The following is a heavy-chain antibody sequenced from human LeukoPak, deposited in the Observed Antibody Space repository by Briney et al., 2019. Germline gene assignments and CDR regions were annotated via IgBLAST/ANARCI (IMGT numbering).Heavy chain of an antibody. V-gene: IGHV1-69*13. D-gene: IGHD2-2*01. J-gene: IGHJ5*02. CDR3: AREGVPAAINWFDP. Sequence: ASVKVSCKASGGTFSSYAISWVRQAPGQGLEWMGGIIPIFGTANYAQKFQGRVTITADESTSTAYMELSSLRSEDTAAYYCAREGVPAAINWFDPWGQGTLVTVSS. CDR2: IIPIFGTA. CDR1: GGTFSSYA.